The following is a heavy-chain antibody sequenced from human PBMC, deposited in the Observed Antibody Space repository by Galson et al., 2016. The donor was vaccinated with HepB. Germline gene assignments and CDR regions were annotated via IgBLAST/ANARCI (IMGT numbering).Heavy chain of an antibody. CDR3: ARGPSAEYNGDYFAY. D-gene: IGHD1-14*01. Sequence: TLSLTCTVSGGSIRSAAYYWSWIRQHPGKGLEWIGHILYSGSAYHNPSLKSRLTISVDTSGNQFSLKLSSVAAADTAVYYCARGPSAEYNGDYFAYWGQGTLVTVSS. CDR1: GGSIRSAAYY. CDR2: ILYSGSA. J-gene: IGHJ4*02. V-gene: IGHV4-31*03.